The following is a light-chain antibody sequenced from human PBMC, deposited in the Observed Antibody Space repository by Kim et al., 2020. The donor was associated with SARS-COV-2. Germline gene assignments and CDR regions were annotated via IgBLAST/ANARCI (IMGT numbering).Light chain of an antibody. CDR2: DTS. J-gene: IGKJ4*01. Sequence: IVLTQSPVTLSLSPGERATLSCRASQSVNTDLAWYQHKSGQAPRLLIYDTSNRAPAIPARFSGSGSGTDFTLTIDTLEPEDVAVDYCQQRWRWPLTFGGGTKLEI. V-gene: IGKV3-11*01. CDR3: QQRWRWPLT. CDR1: QSVNTD.